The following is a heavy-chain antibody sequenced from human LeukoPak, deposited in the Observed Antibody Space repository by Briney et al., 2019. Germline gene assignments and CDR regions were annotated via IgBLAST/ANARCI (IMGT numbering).Heavy chain of an antibody. J-gene: IGHJ4*02. Sequence: SQTLSLTCTVSGGSISSGGYYWSWIRQHPGKGLEWIGYIYYSGSTYYNPSLKSRVTISVDTSKNQFSLKLSSVTAADTAVYYCARVDYRDYSKDFDYWGQGTLVTVSS. CDR3: ARVDYRDYSKDFDY. CDR2: IYYSGST. CDR1: GGSISSGGYY. V-gene: IGHV4-31*03. D-gene: IGHD4-17*01.